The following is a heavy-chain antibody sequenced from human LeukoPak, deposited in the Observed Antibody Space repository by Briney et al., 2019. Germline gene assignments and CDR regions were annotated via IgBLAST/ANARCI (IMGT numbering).Heavy chain of an antibody. D-gene: IGHD3-22*01. CDR2: IYSGGST. V-gene: IGHV3-53*01. CDR1: GFTVSSNY. J-gene: IGHJ4*02. CDR3: ARDRGGYYGYFDY. Sequence: GGSLRLSCAASGFTVSSNYMSWVRQAPGKGLEWVSVIYSGGSTYYADSVKGRFTISRDNAKNSLYLQMNSLRAEDTAVYYCARDRGGYYGYFDYWGQGTLVTVSS.